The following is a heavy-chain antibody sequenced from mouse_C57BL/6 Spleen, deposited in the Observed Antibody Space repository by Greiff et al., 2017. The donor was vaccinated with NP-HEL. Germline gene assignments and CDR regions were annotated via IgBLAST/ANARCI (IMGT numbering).Heavy chain of an antibody. Sequence: QVQLQQPGAELVRPGSSVKLSCKASGYTFTSYWMHWVKQRPIQGLEWIGNIDPSDSETHYNQKFKDKATLTVDKSSSTAYMQLSSLTSEGSAVSYGARTHDGYYLPLAYWGQGTLVTVSA. J-gene: IGHJ3*01. CDR2: IDPSDSET. V-gene: IGHV1-52*01. CDR3: ARTHDGYYLPLAY. CDR1: GYTFTSYW. D-gene: IGHD2-3*01.